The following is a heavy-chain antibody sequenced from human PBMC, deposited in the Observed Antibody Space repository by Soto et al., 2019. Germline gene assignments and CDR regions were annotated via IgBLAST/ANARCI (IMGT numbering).Heavy chain of an antibody. CDR3: ARRRVVPAAMGYYYYHYGMDV. Sequence: GESLKISCKGSGYSFTSYWIAWVRQMPGKGLEWMGIIYPGDSDTRYSPSFQGQVTISADKSISTTYLKWSSLKASATAMYYCARRRVVPAAMGYYYYHYGMDVWGQGTTVTVSS. J-gene: IGHJ6*02. D-gene: IGHD2-2*01. V-gene: IGHV5-51*01. CDR2: IYPGDSDT. CDR1: GYSFTSYW.